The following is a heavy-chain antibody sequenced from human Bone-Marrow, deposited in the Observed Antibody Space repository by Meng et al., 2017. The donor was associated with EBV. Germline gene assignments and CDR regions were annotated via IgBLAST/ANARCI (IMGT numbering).Heavy chain of an antibody. V-gene: IGHV4-4*02. CDR2: IYHSGGT. D-gene: IGHD6-19*01. CDR3: ARNLLALAVNEDYFDF. Sequence: QVQLPGPGPGLVKPSGTLSLTCAVSGGSINSSNCCVWVRQPPGKGLGCIGEIYHSGGTNPSLQSRVTISVDKAKNHFSLKLRSVTAADTAVYYCARNLLALAVNEDYFDFWGQGSLVTVSS. CDR1: GGSINSSNC. J-gene: IGHJ4*02.